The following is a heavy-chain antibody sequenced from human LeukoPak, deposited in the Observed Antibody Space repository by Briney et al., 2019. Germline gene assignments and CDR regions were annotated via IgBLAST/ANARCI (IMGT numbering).Heavy chain of an antibody. CDR3: ARHKNPNTLSGSFDY. CDR1: GYSFTTYW. D-gene: IGHD6-25*01. V-gene: IGHV5-51*01. J-gene: IGHJ4*02. CDR2: IHPVDSET. Sequence: GESLKISCKGSGYSFTTYWIGWVRQMPGKGLEWMGIIHPVDSETRYSPSFQGQVTISADKSISTASLQWSSLKASDSAVYYCARHKNPNTLSGSFDYWGQGTLVTVSS.